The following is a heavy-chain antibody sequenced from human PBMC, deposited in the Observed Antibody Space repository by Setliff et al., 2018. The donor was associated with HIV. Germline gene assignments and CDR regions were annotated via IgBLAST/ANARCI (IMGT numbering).Heavy chain of an antibody. CDR3: ATVAHSSALDI. J-gene: IGHJ3*02. V-gene: IGHV3-15*01. CDR1: GFNFNNAW. D-gene: IGHD6-19*01. CDR2: IKSKTDGGTT. Sequence: GGSLRLSCAASGFNFNNAWMSWVRQAPGKGLEWVGLIKSKTDGGTTDYAAPVKDRFTISRDDSKNTLYLQMNSLKSEDTAVYYCATVAHSSALDIWGQGTMVTVSS.